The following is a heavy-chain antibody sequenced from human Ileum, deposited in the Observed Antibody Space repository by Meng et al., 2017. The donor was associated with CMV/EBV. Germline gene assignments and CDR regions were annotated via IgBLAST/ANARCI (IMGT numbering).Heavy chain of an antibody. J-gene: IGHJ6*02. CDR2: SWYDGINE. Sequence: GESLKISCAASGFTFSTYGIHWVRLAPGKGLEWVALSWYDGINEYYADSVKGRFTISRDNSKNTLYLQMNSLRAEDTAVYYCAKSYYADRSGYYNAPYYGMDVWGHGTTVTVFS. CDR3: AKSYYADRSGYYNAPYYGMDV. V-gene: IGHV3-33*06. D-gene: IGHD3-22*01. CDR1: GFTFSTYG.